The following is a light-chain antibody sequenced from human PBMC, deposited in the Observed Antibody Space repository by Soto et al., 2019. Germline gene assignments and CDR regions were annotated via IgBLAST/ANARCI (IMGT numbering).Light chain of an antibody. CDR3: QQRRNWPPIT. J-gene: IGKJ5*01. V-gene: IGKV3-11*01. CDR2: DAS. CDR1: QSVGNQ. Sequence: EIVLTQSPATLSLSPGERATFSCRASQSVGNQLAWYQQRPGQPLRLLIYDASTRATGIPARFSGGGSETDFILTIGSLEPEDFAVYYCQQRRNWPPITFGQGTRLEIK.